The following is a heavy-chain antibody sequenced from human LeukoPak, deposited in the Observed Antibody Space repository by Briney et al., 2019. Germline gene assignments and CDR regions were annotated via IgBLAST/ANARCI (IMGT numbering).Heavy chain of an antibody. J-gene: IGHJ4*02. CDR3: ARVQGSSGWYIFDY. Sequence: ASLKVSCKASGYTFTSFGISWVRQAPGQGLEWMGWISAYNANTNFAQNLQGRVTMTTDTSTSTAYMELRSLRSDDTAVYYCARVQGSSGWYIFDYWGQGTLVTVSS. V-gene: IGHV1-18*01. CDR1: GYTFTSFG. D-gene: IGHD6-19*01. CDR2: ISAYNANT.